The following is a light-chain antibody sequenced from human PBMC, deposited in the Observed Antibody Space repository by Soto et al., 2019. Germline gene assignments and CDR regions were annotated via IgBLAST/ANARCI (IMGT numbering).Light chain of an antibody. Sequence: ETVMTQSPGTLSLSPGARATLSCRASQSVSSGYLAWYQQKPGQAPRLLIFGASNRATGIPDRFTGSGSGIDFTLTISRLEPEDFAVYYCQQYGISQNTFGQGTKLEIK. CDR1: QSVSSGY. CDR3: QQYGISQNT. J-gene: IGKJ2*01. V-gene: IGKV3-20*01. CDR2: GAS.